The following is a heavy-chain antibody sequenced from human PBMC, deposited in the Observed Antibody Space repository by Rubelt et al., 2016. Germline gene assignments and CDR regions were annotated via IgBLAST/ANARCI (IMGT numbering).Heavy chain of an antibody. J-gene: IGHJ4*02. CDR1: GYSIRSGYY. D-gene: IGHD6-19*01. CDR3: ARGQWAVAGTIVEYYFDY. CDR2: SFPSGST. Sequence: QVQLQESGPGLVKPSETLSLPCTVSGYSIRSGYYWGWIRQPPGKGLEWMGSSFPSGSTYYNPSLRGRVHISVDTSRNRFALRLGCVTAADTAVYYCARGQWAVAGTIVEYYFDYWGQGTLVTVSS. V-gene: IGHV4-38-2*02.